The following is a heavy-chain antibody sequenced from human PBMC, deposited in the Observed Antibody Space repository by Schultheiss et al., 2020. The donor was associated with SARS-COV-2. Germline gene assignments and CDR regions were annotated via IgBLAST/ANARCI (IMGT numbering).Heavy chain of an antibody. D-gene: IGHD4-23*01. V-gene: IGHV4-34*01. J-gene: IGHJ4*02. CDR2: IYYSGST. CDR1: GGSFSGYY. Sequence: SETLSLTCAVYGGSFSGYYWSWIRQPPGKGLEWIGSIYYSGSTYYNPSLKSRVTISVDTSKNQFSLKLSSVTAADTAVYYCARAPDYGGNPFAYWGQGTLVTVSS. CDR3: ARAPDYGGNPFAY.